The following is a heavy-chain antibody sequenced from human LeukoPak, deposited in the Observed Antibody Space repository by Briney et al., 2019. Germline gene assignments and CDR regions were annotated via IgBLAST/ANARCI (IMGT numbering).Heavy chain of an antibody. CDR2: ISYDGSNK. J-gene: IGHJ4*02. CDR1: GFTFSSYA. D-gene: IGHD4-17*01. Sequence: GGSLRLSCAASGFTFSSYAMHWVRQAPGKGLEWVAVISYDGSNKYYADSVKGRFTISRDNSKNTLYLQMNSLRAEDTAVYYCARDGHELTDYGDYGSLDYWGQGTLVTVSS. CDR3: ARDGHELTDYGDYGSLDY. V-gene: IGHV3-30*04.